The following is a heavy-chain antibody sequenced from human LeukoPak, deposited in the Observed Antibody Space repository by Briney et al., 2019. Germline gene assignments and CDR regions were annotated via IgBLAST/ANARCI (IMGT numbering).Heavy chain of an antibody. CDR3: ARGSSYCSSTSCFDY. CDR2: INHSGST. Sequence: SETLSLTCNVSGGSINNYYWSWLRQPPGKELEWIGEINHSGSTNYNPSLKSRVTISVDTSKNQFSLKLSSVTAADTAVYYCARGSSYCSSTSCFDYWGQGTLVTVSS. J-gene: IGHJ4*02. CDR1: GGSINNYY. D-gene: IGHD2-2*01. V-gene: IGHV4-34*01.